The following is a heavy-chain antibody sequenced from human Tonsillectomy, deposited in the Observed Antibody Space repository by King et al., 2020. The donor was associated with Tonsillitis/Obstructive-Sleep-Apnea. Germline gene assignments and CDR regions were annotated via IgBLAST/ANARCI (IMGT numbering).Heavy chain of an antibody. CDR3: AKSSCGAESYSKYFDL. J-gene: IGHJ2*01. V-gene: IGHV3-23*04. CDR1: GFIFITYA. Sequence: VQLVESGGGLVQPGESLRLSCAASGFIFITYAMSWVRQAPGKGLEWVSAISGSGGSTYYADSVKGRFTISRDNSKNTLYLQMNSLRAEDTAVYYCAKSSCGAESYSKYFDLWGRGTLVTVSS. CDR2: ISGSGGST. D-gene: IGHD2-21*01.